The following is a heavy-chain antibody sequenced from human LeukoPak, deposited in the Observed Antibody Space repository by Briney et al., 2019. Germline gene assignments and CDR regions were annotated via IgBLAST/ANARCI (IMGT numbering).Heavy chain of an antibody. CDR3: AKLLVAY. D-gene: IGHD2/OR15-2a*01. Sequence: GWSLRLSCAASGFTFSNYAMTWVRQAPGKGLEWVSTISDSGVGTYYADSVKGRFTISRDNSKNTLYLQMNSLRAEDTAVYYCAKLLVAYWGQGTLVTVS. CDR2: ISDSGVGT. V-gene: IGHV3-23*01. J-gene: IGHJ4*02. CDR1: GFTFSNYA.